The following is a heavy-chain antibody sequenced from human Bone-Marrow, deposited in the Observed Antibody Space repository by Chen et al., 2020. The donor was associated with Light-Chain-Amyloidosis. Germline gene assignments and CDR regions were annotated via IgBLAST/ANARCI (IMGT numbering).Heavy chain of an antibody. D-gene: IGHD2-8*01. CDR1: GGFINNYY. V-gene: IGHV4-4*07. J-gene: IGHJ4*02. CDR2: VHTSGSS. Sequence: QVQLQESGPGLVKPSETLSLTCTVSGGFINNYYWRWIRQPAVKGLQLIGRVHTSGSSNYNPSRRSRVTMSVDTSKQNFFLNLTSVTAADTAVYYCARGSVVYGFDYWGQGILVTVSS. CDR3: ARGSVVYGFDY.